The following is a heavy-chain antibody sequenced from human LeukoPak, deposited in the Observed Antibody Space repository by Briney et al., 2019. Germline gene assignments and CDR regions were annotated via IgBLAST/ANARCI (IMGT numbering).Heavy chain of an antibody. J-gene: IGHJ6*03. CDR3: ARAPRPDTIFGVDNYYYYYMDV. Sequence: ASVKVSCKASGYTFTSYGISWVRQAPGQGLEWMGWINAGNGNTKYSQKFQGRVTITRDTSASTAYMGLSSLRSEDTAVYYCARAPRPDTIFGVDNYYYYYMDVWGKGTTVTVSS. CDR1: GYTFTSYG. D-gene: IGHD3-3*01. CDR2: INAGNGNT. V-gene: IGHV1-18*01.